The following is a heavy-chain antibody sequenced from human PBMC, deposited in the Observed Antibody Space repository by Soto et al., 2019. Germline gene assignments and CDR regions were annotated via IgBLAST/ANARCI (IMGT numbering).Heavy chain of an antibody. D-gene: IGHD1-1*01. CDR3: ARDVDWNDVDYYYYMDV. CDR2: IKQDGSEK. J-gene: IGHJ6*03. Sequence: GGSLRLSCAASGFTFSSYWMSWVRQAPGKGLEWVANIKQDGSEKYYVDSVKGRFTISRDNAKNSLYLQMNSLRAEDTAVYYCARDVDWNDVDYYYYMDVWGKGTTVTVSS. V-gene: IGHV3-7*01. CDR1: GFTFSSYW.